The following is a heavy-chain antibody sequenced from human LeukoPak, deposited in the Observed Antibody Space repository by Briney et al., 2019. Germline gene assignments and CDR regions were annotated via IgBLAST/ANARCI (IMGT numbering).Heavy chain of an antibody. CDR3: ARGRWDWSPIYYYYYYMDV. Sequence: ASVKVSCKASGYTFTSYYIHWVRQAPGQGLEWMGIINPSGGSTSYAQKFQGRVTMTRDTSTSTVYIELSSLRPDDTAVYYCARGRWDWSPIYYYYYYMDVWGKGTTVTVSS. D-gene: IGHD3/OR15-3a*01. CDR1: GYTFTSYY. V-gene: IGHV1-46*01. CDR2: INPSGGST. J-gene: IGHJ6*03.